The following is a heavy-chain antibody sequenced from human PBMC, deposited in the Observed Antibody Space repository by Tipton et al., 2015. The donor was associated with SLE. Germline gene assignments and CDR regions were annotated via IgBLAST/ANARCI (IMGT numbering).Heavy chain of an antibody. V-gene: IGHV4-61*09. CDR1: GDSISSGSYY. CDR2: IYTSGST. J-gene: IGHJ3*02. CDR3: ARDWDGDAFDI. Sequence: TLSLTCTVSGDSISSGSYYWSWIRQPAGKGLEWIGYIYTSGSTNYNPSLKGRVTISVDTSNNQCSLKLSSVTAADTTVYYCARDWDGDAFDIWGQGTMVTVSS. D-gene: IGHD5-24*01.